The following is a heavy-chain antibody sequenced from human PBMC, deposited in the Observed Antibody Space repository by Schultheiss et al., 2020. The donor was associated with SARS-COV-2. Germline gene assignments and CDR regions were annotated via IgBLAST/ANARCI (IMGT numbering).Heavy chain of an antibody. CDR1: GFTFSSYW. Sequence: GGSLRLSCAASGFTFSSYWMSWVRQAPGKGLEWVGFIRSKAYGGTTEYAASVKGRFTISRDDSKSIAYLQMNSLKTEDTAVYYCTRASHYDFWSGYFRYFDLWGRGTLVTVSS. CDR3: TRASHYDFWSGYFRYFDL. D-gene: IGHD3-3*01. J-gene: IGHJ2*01. V-gene: IGHV3-49*04. CDR2: IRSKAYGGTT.